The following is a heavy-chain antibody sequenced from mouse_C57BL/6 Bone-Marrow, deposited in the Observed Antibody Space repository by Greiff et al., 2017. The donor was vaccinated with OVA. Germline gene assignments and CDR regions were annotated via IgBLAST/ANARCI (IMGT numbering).Heavy chain of an antibody. D-gene: IGHD1-1*01. CDR2: IRLKSDNYAT. V-gene: IGHV6-3*01. CDR3: TDAFTTVVAFDY. J-gene: IGHJ2*01. Sequence: EVKVVESGGGLVQPGGSMKLSCVASGFTFSNYWMNWVRQSPEKGLEWVAQIRLKSDNYATHYAESVKGRFTISRDDSKSSVYLQMNNLRAEDTGIYYCTDAFTTVVAFDYWGQGTTLTVSS. CDR1: GFTFSNYW.